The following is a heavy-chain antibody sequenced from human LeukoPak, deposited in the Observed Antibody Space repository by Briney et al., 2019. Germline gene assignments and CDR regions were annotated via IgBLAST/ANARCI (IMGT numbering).Heavy chain of an antibody. CDR2: ISGSGGST. Sequence: GGSLRLSCAASGFTFSSYAMSWVRQAPGKGLEWVSAISGSGGSTYYADSVKGRFTISRDNSKNTLYLQMNSLRAEDTAVYYCAIDPVAGTTFSYFDYWGQGTLVTVSS. CDR3: AIDPVAGTTFSYFDY. CDR1: GFTFSSYA. D-gene: IGHD1-7*01. J-gene: IGHJ4*02. V-gene: IGHV3-23*01.